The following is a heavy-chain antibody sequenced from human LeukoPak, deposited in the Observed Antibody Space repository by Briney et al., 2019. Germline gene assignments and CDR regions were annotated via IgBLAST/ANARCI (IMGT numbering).Heavy chain of an antibody. J-gene: IGHJ4*02. CDR2: IYPGDSES. Sequence: GESLKISCKGSGYSFTNHWIGWVCQMPGKGLEWMGIIYPGDSESRYSPSFQGQVTMSVDKSIRTAYLQWSSLKASDSALYYCARPGSRYTTGWSGPFDFWGQGTLVIVSS. CDR1: GYSFTNHW. D-gene: IGHD3-16*02. V-gene: IGHV5-51*01. CDR3: ARPGSRYTTGWSGPFDF.